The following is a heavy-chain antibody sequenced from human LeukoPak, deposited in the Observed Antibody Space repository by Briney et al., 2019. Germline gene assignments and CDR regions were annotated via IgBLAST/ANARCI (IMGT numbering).Heavy chain of an antibody. J-gene: IGHJ4*02. CDR2: ISSSGSTI. V-gene: IGHV3-11*01. CDR3: ARDGTAMVEIDY. Sequence: GGPLRLSCAASGFTFSDYYMSWIRQAPGKGLEWVSYISSSGSTIYYADSMKGRFTISRDNAKNSLYLQMNSLRAEDTAVYYCARDGTAMVEIDYWGQGTLVTVSS. CDR1: GFTFSDYY. D-gene: IGHD5-18*01.